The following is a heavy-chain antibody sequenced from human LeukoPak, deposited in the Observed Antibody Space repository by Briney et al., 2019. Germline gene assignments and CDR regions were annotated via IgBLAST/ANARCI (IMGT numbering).Heavy chain of an antibody. CDR3: ARGLLMFRSPSGY. D-gene: IGHD3-10*01. CDR2: IYYSGST. V-gene: IGHV4-39*07. J-gene: IGHJ4*02. CDR1: GGSISSSSYY. Sequence: SETLSLTCTVSGGSISSSSYYWGWIRQPPGKGLEWIGSIYYSGSTYYNPSLKSRVTISVDTSKNQFSLKLNSVTAADTAVYYCARGLLMFRSPSGYWGQGTLVTVSS.